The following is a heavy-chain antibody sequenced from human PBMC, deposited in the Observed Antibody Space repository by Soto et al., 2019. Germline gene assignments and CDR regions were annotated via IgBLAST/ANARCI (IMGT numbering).Heavy chain of an antibody. D-gene: IGHD5-12*01. CDR3: ATDGYGGSWDV. Sequence: QAHLVESGGGVVQPGRSLRLSCAASGFTFSTYAMDWVRQAPGKGLEWVAVMSYDGGNEYYADSVKGRFTVSRDKSKNTLYLQMNSLRPEDTAVYYCATDGYGGSWDVWGQGTRVTVSS. V-gene: IGHV3-30-3*01. CDR1: GFTFSTYA. CDR2: MSYDGGNE. J-gene: IGHJ6*02.